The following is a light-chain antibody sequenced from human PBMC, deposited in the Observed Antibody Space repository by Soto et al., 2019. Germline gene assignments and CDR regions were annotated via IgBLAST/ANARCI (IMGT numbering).Light chain of an antibody. V-gene: IGKV3-20*01. CDR2: GAS. CDR1: QSVSSSY. J-gene: IGKJ4*01. Sequence: EIVLTQSPGTLSLSPGERATLSCRASQSVSSSYLAWYQQKPGQAPRLLIYGASNRATGIPDRFSGSGSRTDFTLTIGRLEAEDFAVYYCQQYGSSLLTFGGGTKVEIK. CDR3: QQYGSSLLT.